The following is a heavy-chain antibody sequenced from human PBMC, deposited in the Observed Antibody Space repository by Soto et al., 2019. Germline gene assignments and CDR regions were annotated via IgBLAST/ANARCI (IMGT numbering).Heavy chain of an antibody. J-gene: IGHJ4*02. CDR2: ISYDGSNK. V-gene: IGHV3-30*18. CDR1: GFTSSSYG. Sequence: GGSLRLSCAASGFTSSSYGMHWVRQAPGKGLEWVAVISYDGSNKYYADSVKGRFTISRDNSKNTLYLQMNSLRAEDTAVYYCAKVMEWFAFDYWGQGTLVTVSS. CDR3: AKVMEWFAFDY. D-gene: IGHD3-3*01.